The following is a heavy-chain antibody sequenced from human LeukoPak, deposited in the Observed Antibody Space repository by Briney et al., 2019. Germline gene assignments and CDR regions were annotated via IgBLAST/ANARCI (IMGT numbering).Heavy chain of an antibody. CDR2: NYWNDDK. D-gene: IGHD3-22*01. Sequence: SGPTLLHPTPPLTLTCTFSGFSLSTSGVAVGWIRQPPGKALEWLTLNYWNDDKRYSPSLKSRLTITKDTSKYRVVLTMTNMDPVDTATYYCAHSLYDSSGYYYSDYWGQGTLVTVSS. J-gene: IGHJ4*02. CDR3: AHSLYDSSGYYYSDY. CDR1: GFSLSTSGVA. V-gene: IGHV2-5*01.